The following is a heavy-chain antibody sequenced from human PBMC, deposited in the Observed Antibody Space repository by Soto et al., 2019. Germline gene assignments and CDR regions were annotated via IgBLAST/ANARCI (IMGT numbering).Heavy chain of an antibody. CDR2: IYYSGSI. CDR1: GGSISSSSYY. Sequence: QLQLQESGPGLVKPWGTLSLTCTVSGGSISSSSYYWGWIRQPPGKGLEWIGSIYYSGSIYDNRSLKRLVTGSVDTSKSQFTLKRSSVTAADTAVYYCAKHDITVIVVVITTSGFHPWGRETLDTVSS. CDR3: AKHDITVIVVVITTSGFHP. D-gene: IGHD3-22*01. J-gene: IGHJ5*02. V-gene: IGHV4-39*01.